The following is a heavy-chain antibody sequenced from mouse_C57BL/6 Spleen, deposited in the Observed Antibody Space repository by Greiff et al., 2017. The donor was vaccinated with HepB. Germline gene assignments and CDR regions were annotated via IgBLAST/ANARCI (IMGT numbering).Heavy chain of an antibody. CDR3: ARTGDYFDGSLFDY. CDR2: IYPGSGST. V-gene: IGHV1-55*01. D-gene: IGHD1-1*01. J-gene: IGHJ2*01. CDR1: GYTFTSYW. Sequence: QVQLKQPGAELVKPGASVKMSCKASGYTFTSYWITWVKQRPGQGLEWIGDIYPGSGSTNYNEKFKSKATLTVDTSSSTAYMQLSSLTSEAAAVYYSARTGDYFDGSLFDYWGQGTTLTVSS.